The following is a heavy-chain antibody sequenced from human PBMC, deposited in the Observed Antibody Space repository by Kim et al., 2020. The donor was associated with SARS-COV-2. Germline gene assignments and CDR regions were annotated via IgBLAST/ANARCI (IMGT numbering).Heavy chain of an antibody. V-gene: IGHV3-15*01. CDR3: TTVRFLYTSSWSD. J-gene: IGHJ4*02. Sequence: YATPVRGKLPISRDDSKNPLYLQMNSLKTEDTAVYYCTTVRFLYTSSWSDWGQGTLVTVSS. D-gene: IGHD6-13*01.